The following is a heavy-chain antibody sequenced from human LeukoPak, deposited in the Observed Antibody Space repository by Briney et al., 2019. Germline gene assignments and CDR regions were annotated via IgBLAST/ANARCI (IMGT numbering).Heavy chain of an antibody. CDR1: GFIFSSYS. D-gene: IGHD6-6*01. J-gene: IGHJ3*02. V-gene: IGHV3-33*01. CDR2: VWFDGSNE. Sequence: GGSLRLSCAASGFIFSSYSLHWVRQAPGKGLEWVAIVWFDGSNEYYVDSVKGRFTISRDNAKNTLYLQMNSLRAEDTAVYYCARDGLPAARDIWGQGTMVTVSS. CDR3: ARDGLPAARDI.